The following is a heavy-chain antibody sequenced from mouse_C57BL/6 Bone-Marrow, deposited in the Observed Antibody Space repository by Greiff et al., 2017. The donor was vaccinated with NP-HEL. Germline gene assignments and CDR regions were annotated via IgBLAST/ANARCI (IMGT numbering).Heavy chain of an antibody. J-gene: IGHJ3*01. V-gene: IGHV7-1*01. CDR1: GFTFSDFY. CDR2: SRNKANDYTT. CDR3: ARGDGYLAWFAY. D-gene: IGHD2-3*01. Sequence: EVKVVESGGGLVQSGRSLRLSCATSGFTFSDFYMEWVRQAPGKGLEWIAASRNKANDYTTEYSASVKGRFIVSRDTSQSILYLQMNALRAEDTAIYYCARGDGYLAWFAYWGQGTLVTVSA.